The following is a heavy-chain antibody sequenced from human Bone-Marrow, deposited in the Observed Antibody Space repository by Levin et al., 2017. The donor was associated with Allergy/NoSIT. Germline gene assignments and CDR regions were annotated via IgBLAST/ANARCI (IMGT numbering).Heavy chain of an antibody. CDR2: MSAAGHDI. Sequence: PGGSLRLSCAASGFMFRNYGMSWVRQAPGKGLEWVSSMSAAGHDIYYAESVRGRFTISRDNSKSTLYLQMNSLRAEDTAVYYCATRYSGYNGYYFDHWGQGTLVTVSS. D-gene: IGHD5-12*01. CDR1: GFMFRNYG. J-gene: IGHJ4*02. V-gene: IGHV3-23*01. CDR3: ATRYSGYNGYYFDH.